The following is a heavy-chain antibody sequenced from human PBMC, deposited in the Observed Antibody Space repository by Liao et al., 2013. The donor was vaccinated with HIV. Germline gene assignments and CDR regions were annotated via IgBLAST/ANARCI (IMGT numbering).Heavy chain of an antibody. CDR2: ISHSGST. V-gene: IGHV4-34*01. J-gene: IGHJ4*02. CDR1: GGTFSGYY. D-gene: IGHD3-22*01. CDR3: ARRPRRHYYDSSGSLSP. Sequence: QVQLQQWGAGLLKPSETLSLTCAVYGGTFSGYYWSWIRQPPGKGLEWIGDISHSGSTNYNPSLRSRVSISVDTSKNHFSLKLSSVIAADTAVYYCARRPRRHYYDSSGSLSPWGQGTLVTVSS.